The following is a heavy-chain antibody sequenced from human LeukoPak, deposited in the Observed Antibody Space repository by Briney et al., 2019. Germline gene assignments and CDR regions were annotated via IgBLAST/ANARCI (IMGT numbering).Heavy chain of an antibody. D-gene: IGHD2-2*01. Sequence: GGSLRLSCAASGFTFSSYSMNWVRQAPGKGLEWVSSISSSSSYIYYADSVKGRFTISRDNAKNSLYLQMNSLRAEDTAVYYCARRVGLVPAAFFDYWGQGTLVTVSS. J-gene: IGHJ4*02. CDR2: ISSSSSYI. CDR1: GFTFSSYS. V-gene: IGHV3-21*01. CDR3: ARRVGLVPAAFFDY.